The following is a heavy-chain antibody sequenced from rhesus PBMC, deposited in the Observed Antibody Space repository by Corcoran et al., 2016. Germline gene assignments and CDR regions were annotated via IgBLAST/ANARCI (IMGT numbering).Heavy chain of an antibody. J-gene: IGHJ4*01. Sequence: DVQLVESGGGLVKPGGSLRLSCAASGFTFDDYAMSWVRQAPGKGLVWVSRNSWNSGTIYYADSVKGRFTIARDNAKNSLLLQMDRLRAEDTAVYYCTREGGIAAAGVDYWGQGVLVTVSS. CDR1: GFTFDDYA. CDR3: TREGGIAAAGVDY. D-gene: IGHD6-25*01. CDR2: NSWNSGTI. V-gene: IGHV3-134*01.